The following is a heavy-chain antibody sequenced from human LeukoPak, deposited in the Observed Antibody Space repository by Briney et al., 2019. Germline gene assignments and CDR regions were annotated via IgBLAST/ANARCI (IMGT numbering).Heavy chain of an antibody. Sequence: PSETLSLTCAVSGYSITSGYYWGWIRQPPGKGLEWSGSIYHSGSTYYNPSLKSRVTISVDTSKNQFSLKLSSVTAADTAVYYCARVDLTAAGLYYFNYWGQGTLVTVSS. V-gene: IGHV4-38-2*01. CDR3: ARVDLTAAGLYYFNY. J-gene: IGHJ4*02. CDR1: GYSITSGYY. D-gene: IGHD6-13*01. CDR2: IYHSGST.